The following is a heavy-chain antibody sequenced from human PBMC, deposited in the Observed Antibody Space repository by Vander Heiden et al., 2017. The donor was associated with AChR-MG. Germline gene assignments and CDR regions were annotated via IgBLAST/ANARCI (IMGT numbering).Heavy chain of an antibody. CDR2: IIPIFGTA. J-gene: IGHJ4*02. D-gene: IGHD3-22*01. CDR1: GGTFSSYA. V-gene: IGHV1-69*01. Sequence: QVQLVQSGAEVKKPGSSVKVSCKASGGTFSSYAISCVRQAPGQGLEWMGGIIPIFGTANYAQKFQGRVTITADESTSTAYMELSSLRSEDTAVYYCARVGVFDSSGYYMYYFDYWGQGTLVTVSS. CDR3: ARVGVFDSSGYYMYYFDY.